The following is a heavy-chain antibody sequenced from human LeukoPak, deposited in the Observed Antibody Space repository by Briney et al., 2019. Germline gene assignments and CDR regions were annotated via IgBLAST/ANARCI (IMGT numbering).Heavy chain of an antibody. D-gene: IGHD6-13*01. CDR3: ARDLTLDIAAAGTTRRDPYWFDP. Sequence: SQTLSLTCAISGDSVSSNSAAWNWIRQSPSRGLEWLGRTYYRSKWYNDYAVSVKSRITINPDTSKNQFSLQLNSVTPEDTAVYYCARDLTLDIAAAGTTRRDPYWFDPWGQGTLVTVSS. V-gene: IGHV6-1*01. CDR1: GDSVSSNSAA. CDR2: TYYRSKWYN. J-gene: IGHJ5*02.